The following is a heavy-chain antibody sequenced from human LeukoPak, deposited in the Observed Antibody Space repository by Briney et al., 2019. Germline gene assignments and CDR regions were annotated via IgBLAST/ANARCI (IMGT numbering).Heavy chain of an antibody. V-gene: IGHV1-2*02. CDR3: ARDQYYDSSGYYYGDAFDI. Sequence: GASVKVSCKASGYTFTGYYMHWVRQAPGQGLEWMGWINPNSGGTNYAQKFQGRVTMTRDTSISTAYMELSRLRSDDMAVYYCARDQYYDSSGYYYGDAFDIWGQGTMVTVSS. J-gene: IGHJ3*02. CDR1: GYTFTGYY. CDR2: INPNSGGT. D-gene: IGHD3-22*01.